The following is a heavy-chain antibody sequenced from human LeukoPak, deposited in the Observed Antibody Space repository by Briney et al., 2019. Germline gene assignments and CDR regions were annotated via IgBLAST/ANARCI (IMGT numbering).Heavy chain of an antibody. Sequence: GGSLRLSCAASGFTFSGSTMHWVRQASGKGLEWVGRIRSKTNGYATAYAASVKGRFTISRDDSKNTAYLQINSLKTEDTAVYYCTLDYGSTDYYDYWGQGTPVTVSA. D-gene: IGHD3-22*01. CDR2: IRSKTNGYAT. J-gene: IGHJ4*02. CDR1: GFTFSGST. CDR3: TLDYGSTDYYDY. V-gene: IGHV3-73*01.